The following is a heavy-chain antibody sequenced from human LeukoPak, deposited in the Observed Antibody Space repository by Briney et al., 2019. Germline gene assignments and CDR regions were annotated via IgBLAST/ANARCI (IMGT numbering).Heavy chain of an antibody. J-gene: IGHJ4*02. CDR1: GFSLSTSGMC. CDR3: ARIRTGTTEYYFDY. Sequence: SGPALVKPTQTLTLTCTFSGFSLSTSGMCVSWIRQPPGKALEWLARIDWDDDKYYSTSLKTRLTISKDTSKNQVVLTMTNMDPVDTATYYCARIRTGTTEYYFDYWGQGTLVTVSS. CDR2: IDWDDDK. V-gene: IGHV2-70*11. D-gene: IGHD1-1*01.